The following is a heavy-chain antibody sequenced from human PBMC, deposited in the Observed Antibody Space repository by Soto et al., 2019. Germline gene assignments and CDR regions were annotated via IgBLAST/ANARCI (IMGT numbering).Heavy chain of an antibody. V-gene: IGHV1-2*02. Sequence: QVQLVQSGAEVKKSGASVKVSCKASGYSVSDYFIQWVRQAPGQGLEWVAWINPKSAATNYAKKFQGRVSLTWDTSFSTADMELTRLRPYETAVYYCARIKWGLDYYNGMDVWGQGTTVIVSS. D-gene: IGHD1-26*01. CDR1: GYSVSDYF. CDR2: INPKSAAT. CDR3: ARIKWGLDYYNGMDV. J-gene: IGHJ6*02.